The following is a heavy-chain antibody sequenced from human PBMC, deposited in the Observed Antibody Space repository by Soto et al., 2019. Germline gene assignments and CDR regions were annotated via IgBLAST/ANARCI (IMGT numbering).Heavy chain of an antibody. Sequence: DVQLLESGVGLVQPEGSLRLSCEASGFTFSSYAMGWVRQGPGKGLEWVAVVSIGGSTHYADSVRGRFTISRDNSKNTLSLQMNSLTAEDTAVYFCAKRRGAGGHFDYWGQGALVTVSS. J-gene: IGHJ4*02. CDR1: GFTFSSYA. CDR2: VSIGGST. D-gene: IGHD2-15*01. CDR3: AKRRGAGGHFDY. V-gene: IGHV3-23*01.